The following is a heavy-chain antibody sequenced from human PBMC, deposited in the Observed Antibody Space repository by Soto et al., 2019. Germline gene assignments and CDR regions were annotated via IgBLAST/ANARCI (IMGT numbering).Heavy chain of an antibody. V-gene: IGHV6-1*01. D-gene: IGHD6-19*01. J-gene: IGHJ6*01. CDR2: TYYRSKWYN. CDR3: AREQAGIAVAGTIGYHYGMAV. Sequence: SQTLSLTCAISGDSVSSNSAAWNWIRQSPSRGLEWLGRTYYRSKWYNDYAVSVKSRITINPDTSKNQFSLQLNSVTPEDTAVYYCAREQAGIAVAGTIGYHYGMAVWGQGTTVTVSS. CDR1: GDSVSSNSAA.